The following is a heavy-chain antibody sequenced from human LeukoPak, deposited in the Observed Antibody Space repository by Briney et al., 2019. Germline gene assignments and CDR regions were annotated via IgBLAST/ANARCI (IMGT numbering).Heavy chain of an antibody. Sequence: PQTPSHTSALSGGSLLNSNWWSWVRQPPGKGLEWIGEIYPSGSTNSNPSLKSLATISVDKSKNQFSVKLSSVTAADTAVYYCASQVRGVIKYYFDYWGQGTLVTVSS. CDR1: GGSLLNSNW. J-gene: IGHJ4*02. V-gene: IGHV4-4*03. CDR3: ASQVRGVIKYYFDY. CDR2: IYPSGST. D-gene: IGHD3-10*01.